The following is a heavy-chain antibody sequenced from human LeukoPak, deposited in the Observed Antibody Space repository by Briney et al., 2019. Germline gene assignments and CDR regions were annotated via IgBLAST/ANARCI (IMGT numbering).Heavy chain of an antibody. V-gene: IGHV3-13*04. Sequence: GGSLRLSCAASGFTFSSYDMHWVRQATGKGLEWVSAIGTAGATSYPGSVKGRFTISRENAKISLYLQMNSLRAGDTAVYHCARGGYSYGAGAFDIWGQGTMVTVSS. CDR2: IGTAGAT. CDR1: GFTFSSYD. D-gene: IGHD5-18*01. J-gene: IGHJ3*02. CDR3: ARGGYSYGAGAFDI.